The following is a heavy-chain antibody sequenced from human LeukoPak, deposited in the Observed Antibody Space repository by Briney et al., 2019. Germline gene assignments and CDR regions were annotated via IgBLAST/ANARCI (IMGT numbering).Heavy chain of an antibody. CDR3: ARPHYDSSGYYNDY. Sequence: SETLSLTCTVSGGSISSHYWSWIRQPPGKGLEWIGYIYYSGSTNYNPSLKSRVTISVDTSKNQFSLKLSSVTAADTAVYYCARPHYDSSGYYNDYWGQGTLVTVSS. V-gene: IGHV4-59*11. CDR1: GGSISSHY. CDR2: IYYSGST. J-gene: IGHJ4*02. D-gene: IGHD3-22*01.